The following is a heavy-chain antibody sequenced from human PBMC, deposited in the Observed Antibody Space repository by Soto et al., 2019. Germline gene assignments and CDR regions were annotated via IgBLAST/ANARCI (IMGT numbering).Heavy chain of an antibody. V-gene: IGHV3-23*01. Sequence: EVQLLESGGGLVQPGGSLRLSCAASGFTFSSYAMSWVRQAPGKGLEWVSAISGSGGSTYYAYSVKGRFTISRDNSKNTLYLQMNSLRAEDTAVYYCAYHKVTSIAVADPDAFDIWGQGTMVTVSS. CDR1: GFTFSSYA. D-gene: IGHD6-19*01. J-gene: IGHJ3*02. CDR3: AYHKVTSIAVADPDAFDI. CDR2: ISGSGGST.